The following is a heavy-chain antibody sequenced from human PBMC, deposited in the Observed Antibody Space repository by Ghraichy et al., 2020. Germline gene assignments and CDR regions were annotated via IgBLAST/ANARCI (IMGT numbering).Heavy chain of an antibody. J-gene: IGHJ4*02. CDR3: AKEGYYDILTGYYNGFDY. Sequence: GESLNISCAASGFTFSSYAMSWVRQAPGKGLEWVSAISGSGGSTYYADSVKGRFTISRDNSKNTLYLQMNSLRAEDTAVYYCAKEGYYDILTGYYNGFDYWGQGTLVTVSS. CDR2: ISGSGGST. CDR1: GFTFSSYA. D-gene: IGHD3-9*01. V-gene: IGHV3-23*01.